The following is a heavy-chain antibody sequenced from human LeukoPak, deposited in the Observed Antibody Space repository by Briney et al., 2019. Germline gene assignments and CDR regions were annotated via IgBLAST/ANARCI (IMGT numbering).Heavy chain of an antibody. V-gene: IGHV3-30*02. D-gene: IGHD6-13*01. CDR3: AKGGSGSAFLDY. CDR2: IPYDGSSK. Sequence: PGGSLRLSCAASGFSFSNYDLHWVRQAPGKGLEWVAFIPYDGSSKYYPDSVKGRFTISRDNSKNTLYLQMNSLRTEDTAVYYCAKGGSGSAFLDYWGQGTLVTVSS. CDR1: GFSFSNYD. J-gene: IGHJ4*02.